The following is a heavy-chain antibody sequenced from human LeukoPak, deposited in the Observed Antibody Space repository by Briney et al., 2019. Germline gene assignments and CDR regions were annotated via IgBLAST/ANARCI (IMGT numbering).Heavy chain of an antibody. Sequence: PSETLSLTCSVSGASMNGHYWTWIRLSPGKGLEWIGYISDSGSTSYNPSLRSRVIMALEASKTEFSLRLNSVTVADTAVYYCARVFRGAEPSIWFDPWGQGTLVTVSS. CDR3: ARVFRGAEPSIWFDP. CDR2: ISDSGST. J-gene: IGHJ5*02. CDR1: GASMNGHY. V-gene: IGHV4-59*11. D-gene: IGHD3-3*01.